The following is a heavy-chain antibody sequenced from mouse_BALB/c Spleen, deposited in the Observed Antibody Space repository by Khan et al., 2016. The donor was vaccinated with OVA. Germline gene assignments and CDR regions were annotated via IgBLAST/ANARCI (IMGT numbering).Heavy chain of an antibody. CDR3: SSELGRYYAMDY. J-gene: IGHJ4*01. CDR2: ISNSGST. CDR1: GYSITRDYA. D-gene: IGHD4-1*01. Sequence: VQLKQSGPGLVKPSQSLSLTCTVTGYSITRDYAWNWIRQFPGNKLEWMGYISNSGSTTYNPSLKSRISITRDKSKNRFFLQLNSVTTEDTATYYCSSELGRYYAMDYWGQGTSVTVSS. V-gene: IGHV3-2*02.